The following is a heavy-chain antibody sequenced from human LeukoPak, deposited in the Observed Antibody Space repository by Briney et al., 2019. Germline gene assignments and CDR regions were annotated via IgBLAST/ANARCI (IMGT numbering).Heavy chain of an antibody. V-gene: IGHV3-23*01. CDR1: GFTFSSYA. D-gene: IGHD5-12*01. Sequence: GGSLRLSCAASGFTFSSYAMSWVRQAPGKGLEWVSAISGSGGGTYYADSVKGRFTISRDNSKNTLYLQMNSLRAEDTAVYYCAKDRGLLSAPIWGQGTMVTVSS. J-gene: IGHJ3*02. CDR3: AKDRGLLSAPI. CDR2: ISGSGGGT.